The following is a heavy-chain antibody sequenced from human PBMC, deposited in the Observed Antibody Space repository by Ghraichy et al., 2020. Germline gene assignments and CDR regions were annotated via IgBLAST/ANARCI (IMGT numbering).Heavy chain of an antibody. J-gene: IGHJ4*02. CDR2: IYYNGNT. CDR3: SRSNSGTYFRFDY. D-gene: IGHD1-26*01. CDR1: GGSNSSSNYY. Sequence: SETPSLTCTVSGGSNSSSNYYWGWIRQPPGKGLEWIGSIYYNGNTYYNPSLKSRVTISVDKSKNQFSLNLSSLTAADTAVYFCSRSNSGTYFRFDYWGQGTLVTVSS. V-gene: IGHV4-39*01.